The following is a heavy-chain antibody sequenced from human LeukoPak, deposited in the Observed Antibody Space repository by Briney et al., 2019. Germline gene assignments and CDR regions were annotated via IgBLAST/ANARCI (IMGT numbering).Heavy chain of an antibody. J-gene: IGHJ6*02. Sequence: PSETLSLTCAVYGGSLSDYFWGWIRQPPGKGLEWIGEINHSGRTYYSPSLKSRVTIPVDTSKNQFSLNLSSVTAADTAVYYCARDVVVVPAAIHYGMDVWGQGTTVTVSS. V-gene: IGHV4-34*01. CDR2: INHSGRT. CDR1: GGSLSDYF. CDR3: ARDVVVVPAAIHYGMDV. D-gene: IGHD2-2*01.